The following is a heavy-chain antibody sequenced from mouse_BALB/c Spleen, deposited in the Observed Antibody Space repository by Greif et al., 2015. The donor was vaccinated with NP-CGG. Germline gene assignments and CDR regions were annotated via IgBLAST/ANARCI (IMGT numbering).Heavy chain of an antibody. Sequence: VKLMESGAELARPGASVKMSCKASGYTFTSYTMHWVKQRPGQGLEWIGYINPSSGYTNYNQKFKDKATLTADKSSGTAYMQLSSLTSEDSAVYYCARSDYGNFSWFAYWGQGTLVTVSA. J-gene: IGHJ3*01. CDR1: GYTFTSYT. V-gene: IGHV1-4*01. D-gene: IGHD2-1*01. CDR3: ARSDYGNFSWFAY. CDR2: INPSSGYT.